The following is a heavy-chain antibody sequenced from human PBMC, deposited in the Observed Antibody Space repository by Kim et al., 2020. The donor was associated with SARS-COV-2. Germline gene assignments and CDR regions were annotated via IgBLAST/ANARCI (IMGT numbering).Heavy chain of an antibody. J-gene: IGHJ6*02. CDR2: IRSKAYGGTT. D-gene: IGHD3-3*01. Sequence: GGSLRLSCTASGFTFGDYAMSWFRQAPGKGLEWVGFIRSKAYGGTTEYAASVKGRFTISRDDSKSIAYLQMNSLKTEDTAVYYCTRDVATIFGADKYYYGMDVWGQGTTVTVSS. CDR1: GFTFGDYA. CDR3: TRDVATIFGADKYYYGMDV. V-gene: IGHV3-49*03.